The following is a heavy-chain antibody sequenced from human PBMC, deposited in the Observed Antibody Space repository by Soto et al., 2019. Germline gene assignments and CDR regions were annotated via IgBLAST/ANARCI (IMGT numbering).Heavy chain of an antibody. CDR1: GGSISSYY. V-gene: IGHV4-59*08. CDR2: IYYSGST. Sequence: SETLSLTCTVSGGSISSYYWSWIRQPPGKGLEWIGYIYYSGSTNYNPSLKSRVTISVDTSKNQFSLKLSSVTAADTAVYYCASYRVRFLEWLFRGYYYGMDVWGQGTTVTVSS. J-gene: IGHJ6*02. D-gene: IGHD3-3*01. CDR3: ASYRVRFLEWLFRGYYYGMDV.